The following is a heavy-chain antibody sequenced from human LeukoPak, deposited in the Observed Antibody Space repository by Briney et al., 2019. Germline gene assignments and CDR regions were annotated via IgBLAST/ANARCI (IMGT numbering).Heavy chain of an antibody. CDR2: VYHSGST. Sequence: SETLSLTCAVYGGSFSDKHWSWIRQTPGKGLQWIGEVYHSGSTNYSPSLKSRVTISVDTSKNQFSLKLSSVTAADTAVYYCASVVRGVIGNYYYYYMDVWGKGTTVSVSS. D-gene: IGHD3-10*01. CDR3: ASVVRGVIGNYYYYYMDV. J-gene: IGHJ6*03. V-gene: IGHV4-34*01. CDR1: GGSFSDKH.